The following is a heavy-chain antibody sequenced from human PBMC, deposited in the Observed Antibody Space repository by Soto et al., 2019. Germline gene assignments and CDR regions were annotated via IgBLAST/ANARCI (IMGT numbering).Heavy chain of an antibody. CDR1: GYTGTTYY. Sequence: SVAVSCHAAGYTGTTYYMQCSRQAPGQGLEWMGIISPDGGRTSYAQKFQGRVTMTRDTSTSTVYMELSSLRSEDTAVYYCATRDPGHYWGQGTLVNVSS. CDR3: ATRDPGHY. J-gene: IGHJ4*02. V-gene: IGHV1-46*01. CDR2: ISPDGGRT.